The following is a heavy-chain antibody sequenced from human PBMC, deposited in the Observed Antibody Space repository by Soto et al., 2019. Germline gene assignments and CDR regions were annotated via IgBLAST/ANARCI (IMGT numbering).Heavy chain of an antibody. CDR2: IDPSDSYT. CDR3: ARRGDGYNRDYYYGMDV. V-gene: IGHV5-10-1*01. D-gene: IGHD5-12*01. Sequence: GESLKISCKGSGYSFTSYWISWVRQMPGKGLEWMGRIDPSDSYTNYSPSFQGHVTISADKSISTAYLQWSSLKASDTAMYYRARRGDGYNRDYYYGMDVWGQGTTVTVSS. CDR1: GYSFTSYW. J-gene: IGHJ6*02.